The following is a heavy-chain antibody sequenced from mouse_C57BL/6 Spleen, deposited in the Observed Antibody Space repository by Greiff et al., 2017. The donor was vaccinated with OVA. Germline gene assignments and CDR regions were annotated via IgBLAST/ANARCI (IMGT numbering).Heavy chain of an antibody. CDR2: IWSGGST. Sequence: VQLQQSGPGLVQPSQSLSITCTVSGFSLTSYGVHWVRQSPGKGLEWLGVIWSGGSTDYNAAFISRLSISKDNSKSQVFFKMNSLKADDTAIYYCASHYYGSRGYFDYWGQGTTLTVSS. V-gene: IGHV2-2*01. D-gene: IGHD1-1*01. J-gene: IGHJ2*01. CDR1: GFSLTSYG. CDR3: ASHYYGSRGYFDY.